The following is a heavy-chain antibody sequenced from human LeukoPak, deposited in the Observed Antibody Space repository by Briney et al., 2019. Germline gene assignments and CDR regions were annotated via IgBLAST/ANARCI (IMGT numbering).Heavy chain of an antibody. V-gene: IGHV1-46*01. CDR1: GYTFTSHY. D-gene: IGHD5-24*01. CDR2: INPSGGST. Sequence: ASVKVSCKASGYTFTSHYMHWVRQAPGQGLEWMGIINPSGGSTSYAQKFQGRVTMTRDMSTSTVYMELSSLRSEDTAVYYCVRAGKEMATIGVDYWGQGTLVTVSS. CDR3: VRAGKEMATIGVDY. J-gene: IGHJ4*02.